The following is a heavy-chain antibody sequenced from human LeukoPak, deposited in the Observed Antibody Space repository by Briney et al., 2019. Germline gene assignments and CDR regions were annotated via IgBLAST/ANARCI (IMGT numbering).Heavy chain of an antibody. CDR2: INHSGST. J-gene: IGHJ4*02. Sequence: KSSETLSLTCAVYGGSFSGYYWSWIRQSPGKGLEWIGEINHSGSTNYNPSLKSRVTISVDTSKNQFSLKLSSVTAADTAVYYCAREDGSYSLWGQGTLVTVSS. V-gene: IGHV4-34*01. CDR3: AREDGSYSL. D-gene: IGHD1-26*01. CDR1: GGSFSGYY.